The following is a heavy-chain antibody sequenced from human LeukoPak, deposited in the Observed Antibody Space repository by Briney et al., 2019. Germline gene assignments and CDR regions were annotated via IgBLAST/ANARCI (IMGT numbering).Heavy chain of an antibody. J-gene: IGHJ6*03. CDR1: GGSISSSSYY. D-gene: IGHD5-24*01. V-gene: IGHV4-61*05. CDR2: IYYSGST. CDR3: ARGMMTTSLWDYYYYMDV. Sequence: SETLSLTCTVSGGSISSSSYYWGWIRQPPGKGLEWIGYIYYSGSTNYNPSLKSRVTISVDTSKNQFSLKLSSVTAADTAVYYCARGMMTTSLWDYYYYMDVWGKGTTVTVSS.